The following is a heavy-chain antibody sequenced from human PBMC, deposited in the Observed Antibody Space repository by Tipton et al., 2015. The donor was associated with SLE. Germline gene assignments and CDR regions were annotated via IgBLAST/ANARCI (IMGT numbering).Heavy chain of an antibody. D-gene: IGHD4-11*01. CDR3: ARVKDYHLWVDP. Sequence: TLSLTCAVYGGSFSGYYWTWIRQHPGKGLEWIGYIYFTGRTYYNPSLKSRLTISLDTSKNQFSLKMSSVTAADTAVYYCARVKDYHLWVDPWGQGTLVTVSS. CDR2: IYFTGRT. V-gene: IGHV4-31*11. CDR1: GGSFSGYY. J-gene: IGHJ5*02.